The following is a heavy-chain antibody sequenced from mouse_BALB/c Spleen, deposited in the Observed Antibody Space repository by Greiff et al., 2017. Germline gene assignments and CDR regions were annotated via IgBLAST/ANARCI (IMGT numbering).Heavy chain of an antibody. V-gene: IGHV1-87*01. J-gene: IGHJ4*01. D-gene: IGHD2-4*01. Sequence: VHLVESGAELARPGASVKLSCKASGYTFTSYWMQWVKQRPGQGLEWIGAIYPGDGDTRYTQKFKGKATLTADKSSSTAYMQLSSLASEDSAVYYCARGDYDYDGPMDYWGQGTSVTVSA. CDR3: ARGDYDYDGPMDY. CDR2: IYPGDGDT. CDR1: GYTFTSYW.